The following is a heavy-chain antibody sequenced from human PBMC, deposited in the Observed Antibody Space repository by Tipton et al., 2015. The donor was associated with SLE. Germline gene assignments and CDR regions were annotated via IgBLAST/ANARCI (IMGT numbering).Heavy chain of an antibody. D-gene: IGHD1-1*01. V-gene: IGHV3-9*01. CDR2: MSWTGGYI. J-gene: IGHJ2*01. Sequence: VQLVQSGGDLVQPGGSLRLSCAASGFKFDDYAMHWVRQVPGKGLEWLSGMSWTGGYIDYADSVKGRFTISRDNADNSLYLQMNRLGPDDTALYHCAKDKLTGTTRIGCLDLWGRGTLVTVSS. CDR1: GFKFDDYA. CDR3: AKDKLTGTTRIGCLDL.